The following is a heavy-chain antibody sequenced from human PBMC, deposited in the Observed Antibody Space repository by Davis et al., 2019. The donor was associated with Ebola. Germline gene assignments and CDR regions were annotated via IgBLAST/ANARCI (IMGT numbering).Heavy chain of an antibody. CDR3: ARVRYCSSTSCPLGYMDV. CDR2: IKQDGSEK. J-gene: IGHJ6*03. CDR1: GFTFSSYW. D-gene: IGHD2-2*01. Sequence: GESLKISCAASGFTFSSYWMSWVRQAPGKGLEWVANIKQDGSEKYYVDSVKGRFTISRDNAKNSLYLQRNSLRAEDTAVYYCARVRYCSSTSCPLGYMDVWGKGTTVTVSS. V-gene: IGHV3-7*03.